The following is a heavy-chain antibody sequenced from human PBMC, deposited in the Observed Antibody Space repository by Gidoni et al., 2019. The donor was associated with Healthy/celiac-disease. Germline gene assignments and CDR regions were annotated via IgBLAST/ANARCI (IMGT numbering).Heavy chain of an antibody. D-gene: IGHD3-22*01. CDR3: ARDPPLHYYDSSGYNYYFDY. Sequence: EVQLVASGGGLVKPGGSLRLSCAASGFTFSRYRMTWVRQAPGKGLEWVSSISSSSSYIYYADSVKGRFTISRDNAKNSLYLQMNSLRAEDTAVYYCARDPPLHYYDSSGYNYYFDYWGQGTLVTVSS. CDR2: ISSSSSYI. CDR1: GFTFSRYR. V-gene: IGHV3-21*01. J-gene: IGHJ4*02.